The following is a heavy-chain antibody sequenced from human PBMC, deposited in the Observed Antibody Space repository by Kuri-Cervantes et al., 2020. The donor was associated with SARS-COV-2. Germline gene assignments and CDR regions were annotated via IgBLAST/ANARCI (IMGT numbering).Heavy chain of an antibody. Sequence: GESLKISCAASGFTFSSYAMSWVRQAPGKGLEWVSAISGSGGSTYYADSVKGRFTISRDNSKSTLYLQMNSLRAEDTAVYYCAKGEKSITIFGVVVSPGNYMDVWGKGTTVTVSS. V-gene: IGHV3-23*01. CDR2: ISGSGGST. D-gene: IGHD3-3*01. CDR3: AKGEKSITIFGVVVSPGNYMDV. CDR1: GFTFSSYA. J-gene: IGHJ6*03.